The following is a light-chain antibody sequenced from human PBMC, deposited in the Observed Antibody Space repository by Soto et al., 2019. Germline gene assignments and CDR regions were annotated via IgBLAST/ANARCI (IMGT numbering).Light chain of an antibody. Sequence: EIVLTQSPGTLSLSPGERATLSCRASQSVSSSYFAWYQQKPGQAPRLIIYGASDRATGIPDRFSGSGSGTDFTLTISRLEPEDFAVYYCQQYGSSPYTFGQGTKLEIK. CDR2: GAS. V-gene: IGKV3-20*01. CDR3: QQYGSSPYT. CDR1: QSVSSSY. J-gene: IGKJ2*01.